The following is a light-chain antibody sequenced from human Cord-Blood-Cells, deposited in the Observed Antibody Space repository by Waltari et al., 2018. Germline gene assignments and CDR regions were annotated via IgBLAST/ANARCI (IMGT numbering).Light chain of an antibody. CDR3: SSYAGSNNLV. V-gene: IGLV2-8*01. CDR2: EVS. CDR1: SSDVGGYNY. J-gene: IGLJ1*01. Sequence: QSALTQPPSASGSPGQSVTISCTGTSSDVGGYNYVSWYHQHPGKAPNLMIYEVSKRPAGGPGRFSGPKSGNTASLTVSGLQAEDEADYYCSSYAGSNNLVFGTGTKVTVL.